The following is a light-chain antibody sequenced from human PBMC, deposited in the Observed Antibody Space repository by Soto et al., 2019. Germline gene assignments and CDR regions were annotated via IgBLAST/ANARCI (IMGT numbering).Light chain of an antibody. CDR3: SSYAANDNVV. CDR1: SIDVGGTNH. CDR2: DVS. V-gene: IGLV2-14*03. J-gene: IGLJ2*01. Sequence: QSVLTQPASVSGSPGQSITISCSGTSIDVGGTNHVSWYLQHPGEAPKLIMYDVSNRPSGVSDRFFGSKADNTATLTVSGLQAEDEADYYCSSYAANDNVVFGGGTKLTVL.